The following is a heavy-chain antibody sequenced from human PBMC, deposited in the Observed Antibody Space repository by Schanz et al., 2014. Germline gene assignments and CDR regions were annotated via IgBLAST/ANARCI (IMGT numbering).Heavy chain of an antibody. V-gene: IGHV1-46*01. CDR1: GYTFSFTSYN. CDR3: ARGRGFYDY. CDR2: INSSGGGT. D-gene: IGHD3-10*01. J-gene: IGHJ4*02. Sequence: QVQVEQSGPEAKKPGASVTVSCQASGYTFSFTSYNVHWVRQAPGQGLEWMGYINSSGGGTSYAQKFQDRLTMTRDASTSTVYMELSSLPSEDTAVHYCARGRGFYDYWGQGTLVTVSS.